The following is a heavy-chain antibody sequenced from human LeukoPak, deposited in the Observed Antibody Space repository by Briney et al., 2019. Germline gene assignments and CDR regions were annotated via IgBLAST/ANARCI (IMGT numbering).Heavy chain of an antibody. J-gene: IGHJ4*02. Sequence: SETLSLTCTVSGGSISSYYWSWIRQPAGKGLEWIGRIYTSGSTNYSPSLKSRVTMSVDTSKNQFSLKLSSVTAADTAVYYCARDRGVYCSSTSCRGFDYWGQGTLVTVSS. V-gene: IGHV4-4*07. CDR3: ARDRGVYCSSTSCRGFDY. CDR2: IYTSGST. CDR1: GGSISSYY. D-gene: IGHD2-2*01.